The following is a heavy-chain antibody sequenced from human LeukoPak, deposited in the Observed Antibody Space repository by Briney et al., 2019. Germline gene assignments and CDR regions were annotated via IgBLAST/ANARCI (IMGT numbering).Heavy chain of an antibody. CDR1: GFTFSTYW. CDR3: AKDAPRGGGNYYYDSSGYYPAQFDI. Sequence: GGSLRLSCAASGFTFSTYWMHWVRQAPGKGLVWVSRINSDGSSTSYADSVKGRFTISRDNSKNTLYLQMNSLRAEDTAVYYCAKDAPRGGGNYYYDSSGYYPAQFDIWGQGTMVTVSS. V-gene: IGHV3-74*01. D-gene: IGHD3-22*01. CDR2: INSDGSST. J-gene: IGHJ3*02.